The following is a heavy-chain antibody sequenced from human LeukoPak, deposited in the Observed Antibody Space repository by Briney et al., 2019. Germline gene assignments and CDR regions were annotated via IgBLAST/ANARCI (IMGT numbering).Heavy chain of an antibody. V-gene: IGHV3-7*05. Sequence: GGSLRLSCAASGFTFSRYWMSWVRQAPGKGLEWVANIHLDGSEKYYVDSLKGRFTISRDNAKNTLYLQMNSLRVEDTAVYYCARDQPGYGIEYWGQGTLVTVSS. D-gene: IGHD1-1*01. CDR3: ARDQPGYGIEY. CDR1: GFTFSRYW. CDR2: IHLDGSEK. J-gene: IGHJ4*02.